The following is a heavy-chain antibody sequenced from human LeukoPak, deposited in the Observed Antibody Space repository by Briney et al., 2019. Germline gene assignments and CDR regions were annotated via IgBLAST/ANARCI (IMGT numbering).Heavy chain of an antibody. CDR3: ARENYDFWSGYYVGAPQTNAFDI. V-gene: IGHV4-34*01. CDR1: GGSFSGYY. Sequence: PSETLSLTCAVWGGSFSGYYWSWIRQPPGKGLEWIGEINHSGSTKYNPSLKSRVTISVDTSKNQFSLKLSSVTAADTAVYYCARENYDFWSGYYVGAPQTNAFDIWGQGTMVTVSS. CDR2: INHSGST. J-gene: IGHJ3*02. D-gene: IGHD3-3*01.